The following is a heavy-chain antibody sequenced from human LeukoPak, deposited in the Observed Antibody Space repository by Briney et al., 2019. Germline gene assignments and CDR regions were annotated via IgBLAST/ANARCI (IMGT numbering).Heavy chain of an antibody. J-gene: IGHJ4*02. CDR3: ARGEIQLWCDY. CDR1: IDSFTNYY. V-gene: IGHV4-34*01. CDR2: INHSGST. Sequence: SETLSLTCAVYIDSFTNYYWNWIRQPPGKGLEWIGEINHSGSTNYNPSLKSRVTISVDTSKNQFSLKLSSVTAADTAVYYCARGEIQLWCDYWGQGTLVTVSS. D-gene: IGHD5-18*01.